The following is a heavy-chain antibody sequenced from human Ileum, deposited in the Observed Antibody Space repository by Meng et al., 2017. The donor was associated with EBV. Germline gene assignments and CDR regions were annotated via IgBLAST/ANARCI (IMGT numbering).Heavy chain of an antibody. D-gene: IGHD4-17*01. CDR2: ICYTDYT. J-gene: IGHJ4*02. Sequence: QGSGPGLVKPSETLSLTCSGSGGSISSSNYCWGWIRQPPGKGLEWIQSICYTDYTYYNPSLKSRVTISADKSKNQFSLRLNSLTAADTAVYYCAMGPDYAKTGYWGQGTLVTVSS. CDR1: GGSISSSNYC. V-gene: IGHV4-39*01. CDR3: AMGPDYAKTGY.